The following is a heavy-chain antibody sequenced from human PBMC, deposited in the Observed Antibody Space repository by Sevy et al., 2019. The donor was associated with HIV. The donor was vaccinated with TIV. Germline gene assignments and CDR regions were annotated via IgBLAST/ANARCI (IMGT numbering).Heavy chain of an antibody. CDR3: ASGDDYVWGSYRLIPTDY. D-gene: IGHD3-16*02. CDR1: GFTFSNYW. V-gene: IGHV3-7*01. Sequence: GGSLRLSCAASGFTFSNYWMTWVRQAPGKGLEWVANIKHDGSETFYVDSVKGRFTISRDNAKNSLYLQMNSLRIEDTAVDYCASGDDYVWGSYRLIPTDYWGQGTLVTVSS. CDR2: IKHDGSET. J-gene: IGHJ4*02.